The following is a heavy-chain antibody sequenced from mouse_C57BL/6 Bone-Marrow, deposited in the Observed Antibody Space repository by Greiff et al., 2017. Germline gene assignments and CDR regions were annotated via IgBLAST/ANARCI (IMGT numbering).Heavy chain of an antibody. V-gene: IGHV14-1*01. Sequence: VQLQQSGAELVRPGASVKLSCTASGFNIKDYYMHWVKQRPEQGLEWIGRIDPEDGDTEYAPKFQGKATMPADTASNTAYLQLSSLTSEDTAVYECTTGGLCGPDGYFDVWGTGTTVTVSS. CDR2: IDPEDGDT. CDR3: TTGGLCGPDGYFDV. CDR1: GFNIKDYY. D-gene: IGHD1-1*02. J-gene: IGHJ1*03.